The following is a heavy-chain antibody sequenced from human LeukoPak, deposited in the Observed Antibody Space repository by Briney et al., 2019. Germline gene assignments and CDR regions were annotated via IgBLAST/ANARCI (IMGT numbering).Heavy chain of an antibody. V-gene: IGHV4-38-2*02. CDR1: GDSITTDYY. J-gene: IGHJ4*02. Sequence: SETLSLTCSVSGDSITTDYYWGWIRHPPGKGLEWIGILYHSGTTYYNPSLTSRVTISMDPSKNLFSLRLSSVTASDAVIYYCARDNERLNYFDYWGRGTLVALPS. D-gene: IGHD1-1*01. CDR3: ARDNERLNYFDY. CDR2: LYHSGTT.